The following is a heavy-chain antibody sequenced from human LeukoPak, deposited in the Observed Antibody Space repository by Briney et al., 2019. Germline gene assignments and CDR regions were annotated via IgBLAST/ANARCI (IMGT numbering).Heavy chain of an antibody. CDR3: ARTLGGYSYGYVGYYFDY. CDR2: ISSSSSYI. V-gene: IGHV3-21*01. D-gene: IGHD5-18*01. CDR1: GFTFSSYS. Sequence: GGSLRLSCAASGFTFSSYSMNWVRQAPGKGLEWVSSISSSSSYIYYADSVKGRFTIYRDNAKNSLYLQMNSLRAEDTAVYYCARTLGGYSYGYVGYYFDYWGQGTLVTVSS. J-gene: IGHJ4*02.